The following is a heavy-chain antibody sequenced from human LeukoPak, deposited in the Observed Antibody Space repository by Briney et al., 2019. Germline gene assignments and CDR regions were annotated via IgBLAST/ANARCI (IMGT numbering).Heavy chain of an antibody. Sequence: SETLSLTCTVSGGSISSGGYYWSWIRQHPGKGLEWIGYIYYSGSTYYNPSLKSRVTISVDTSKNQFSLKLSSVTAADTAVYYCARDSYYDSSGYSWDQGTLVTVSS. D-gene: IGHD3-22*01. CDR1: GGSISSGGYY. J-gene: IGHJ4*02. CDR2: IYYSGST. V-gene: IGHV4-31*03. CDR3: ARDSYYDSSGYS.